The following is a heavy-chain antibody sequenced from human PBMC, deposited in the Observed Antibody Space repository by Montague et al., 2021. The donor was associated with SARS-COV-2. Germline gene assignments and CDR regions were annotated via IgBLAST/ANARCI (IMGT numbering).Heavy chain of an antibody. D-gene: IGHD1-26*01. CDR2: VNHSGST. CDR3: ARSGGMYTESYYLEYYYYGMDV. CDR1: GGSFSGYY. Sequence: SETLSLTCTVYGGSFSGYYWSWIRQPQGKGLEWIGEVNHSGSTNYNPFLKSRVTISVDTSKNHFSLKRSSVTAADTVVYYCARSGGMYTESYYLEYYYYGMDVWGQGTTVTVSS. V-gene: IGHV4-34*01. J-gene: IGHJ6*02.